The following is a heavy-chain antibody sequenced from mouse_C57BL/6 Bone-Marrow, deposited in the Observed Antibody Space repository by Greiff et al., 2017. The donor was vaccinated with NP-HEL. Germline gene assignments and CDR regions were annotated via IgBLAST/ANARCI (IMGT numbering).Heavy chain of an antibody. Sequence: VQLKESGPVLVKPGASVEMSCKASGYTFTDYYMNWVKQSHGKSLEWIGVINPYNGGTSYNQKFKGKATLTVDKSSSTAYIELNSLTSEDSAVYYCARWGSSPFAYWGQGTLVTVSA. D-gene: IGHD1-1*01. CDR3: ARWGSSPFAY. CDR1: GYTFTDYY. V-gene: IGHV1-19*01. J-gene: IGHJ3*01. CDR2: INPYNGGT.